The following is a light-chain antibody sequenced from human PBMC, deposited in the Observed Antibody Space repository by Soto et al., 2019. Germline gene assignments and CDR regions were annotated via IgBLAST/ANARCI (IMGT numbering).Light chain of an antibody. CDR2: EVS. Sequence: QSALTQPASVSGSPGQSITISCTGTSSDVGGYNYVSWYQQHPGKAPKLMIYEVSNRPSGVSNRFSGSKSGNTASLTISGRQAEDEADYYCSSYTSSSTRCVFGTGTKLTVL. CDR1: SSDVGGYNY. J-gene: IGLJ1*01. V-gene: IGLV2-14*01. CDR3: SSYTSSSTRCV.